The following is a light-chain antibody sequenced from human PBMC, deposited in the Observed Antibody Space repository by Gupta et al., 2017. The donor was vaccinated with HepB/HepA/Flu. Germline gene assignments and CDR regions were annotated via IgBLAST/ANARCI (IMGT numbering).Light chain of an antibody. V-gene: IGLV1-44*01. CDR2: GSN. CDR1: SSNLGGNN. CDR3: EAWDDSLNGRWV. J-gene: IGLJ3*02. Sequence: VLPQPPSASGTPGQGATISSSGSSSNLGGNNVNWYQQLPGTAPKLLIYGSNNRPSGVPDRFSGSKSGTSASLAITGLQSEDEADYYCEAWDDSLNGRWVFGGGTKLTVL.